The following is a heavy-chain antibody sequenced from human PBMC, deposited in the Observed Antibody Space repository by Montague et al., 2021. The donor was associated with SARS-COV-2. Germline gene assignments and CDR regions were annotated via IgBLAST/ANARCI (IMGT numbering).Heavy chain of an antibody. CDR3: AKDKFDYDSTGYPYDY. V-gene: IGHV3-21*06. D-gene: IGHD3-22*01. J-gene: IGHJ4*02. CDR1: GFTFSSYS. CDR2: IGSSRNI. Sequence: SLRLSCAASGFTFSSYSMNWVRQAPGRGLEWASSIGSSRNIYYADSLRGRFTISRDNARSLLFLQMNSLRAEDTAVYYCAKDKFDYDSTGYPYDYWGQGTLGTVSS.